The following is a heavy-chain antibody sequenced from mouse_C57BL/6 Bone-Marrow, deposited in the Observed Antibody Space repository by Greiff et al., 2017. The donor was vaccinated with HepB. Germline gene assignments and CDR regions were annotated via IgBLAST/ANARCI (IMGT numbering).Heavy chain of an antibody. J-gene: IGHJ3*01. Sequence: VQLQQSGAELVRPGASVKLSCTASGFNIKDDYMHWVKQRPEQGLEWIGWIDPENGDTEYASKFQGKATITADTSSNTAYLQLSSLTSEDTAVYSCTTGYGSSFAYWGHGTLVTVAA. V-gene: IGHV14-4*01. CDR2: IDPENGDT. CDR3: TTGYGSSFAY. D-gene: IGHD1-1*01. CDR1: GFNIKDDY.